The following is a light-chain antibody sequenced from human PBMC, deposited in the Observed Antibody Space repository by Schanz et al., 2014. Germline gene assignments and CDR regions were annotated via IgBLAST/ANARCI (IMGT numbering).Light chain of an antibody. V-gene: IGKV3-20*01. CDR1: QSVSSDY. J-gene: IGKJ4*01. CDR2: DVS. CDR3: QQYGASPRT. Sequence: EIVLTQSPATLSLSPGERATLSCRASQSVSSDYLAWYQHKPGQAPRLLIHDVSKRASGIADRFSGSGSGAEFTLTISRLEPEDFAVYYCQQYGASPRTFGGGTKVEIK.